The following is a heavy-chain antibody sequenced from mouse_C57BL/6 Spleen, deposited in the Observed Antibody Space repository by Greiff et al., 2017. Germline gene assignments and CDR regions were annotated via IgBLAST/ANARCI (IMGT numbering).Heavy chain of an antibody. J-gene: IGHJ3*01. CDR2: IDPETGGT. CDR3: TRPSYYYGSSYGLAY. Sequence: VKLQESGAELVRPGASVTLSCKASGYTFTDYEMHWVKQTPVHGLEWIGAIDPETGGTAYNQKFKGKAILTADKSSSTAYMELRSLTSEDSAVYYCTRPSYYYGSSYGLAYWGQGTLVTVSA. V-gene: IGHV1-15*01. D-gene: IGHD1-1*01. CDR1: GYTFTDYE.